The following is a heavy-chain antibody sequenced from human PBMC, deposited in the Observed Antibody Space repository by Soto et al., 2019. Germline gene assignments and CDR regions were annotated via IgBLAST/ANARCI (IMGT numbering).Heavy chain of an antibody. CDR2: ISSSSTYI. Sequence: GWSLRLACASSVFTFITYSMNWVRQAPGKGLEWVSYISSSSTYIYYADSVKGRFTISRDNAKNSLYLQMNSLRAEDTAVYYCLIAVAGSFAPDYWGQGTLVTVSS. CDR1: VFTFITYS. CDR3: LIAVAGSFAPDY. J-gene: IGHJ4*02. V-gene: IGHV3-21*01. D-gene: IGHD6-19*01.